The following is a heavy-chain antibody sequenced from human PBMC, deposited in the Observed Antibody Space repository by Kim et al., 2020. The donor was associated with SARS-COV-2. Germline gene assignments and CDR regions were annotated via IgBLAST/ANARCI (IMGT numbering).Heavy chain of an antibody. D-gene: IGHD2-2*01. V-gene: IGHV6-1*01. J-gene: IGHJ6*02. CDR1: GDSVSSNSAA. Sequence: SQTLSLTCAISGDSVSSNSAAWNWIRQSPSRGLEWLGRTYYRSKWYKDYAVSVKSRITINPDTSKNQFSLQLNSVTPEDTAVYYCAREGSSLVGGATLYYYYYGMDVWGQGATVTVSS. CDR3: AREGSSLVGGATLYYYYYGMDV. CDR2: TYYRSKWYK.